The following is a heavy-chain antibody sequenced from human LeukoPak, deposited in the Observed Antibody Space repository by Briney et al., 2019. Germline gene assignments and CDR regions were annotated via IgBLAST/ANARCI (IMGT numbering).Heavy chain of an antibody. CDR2: ITSDSSSI. J-gene: IGHJ4*02. CDR3: AKAARVGIGSHVDN. Sequence: PGGSLRLSCAASGFSFSTYSLNWVRQAPGKGLEWLSYITSDSSSIFYANAVKGRFTISRDNARNSLFLQMNSLRAEDTAVYYCAKAARVGIGSHVDNWGQGTLVTVSS. V-gene: IGHV3-48*01. CDR1: GFSFSTYS. D-gene: IGHD2-15*01.